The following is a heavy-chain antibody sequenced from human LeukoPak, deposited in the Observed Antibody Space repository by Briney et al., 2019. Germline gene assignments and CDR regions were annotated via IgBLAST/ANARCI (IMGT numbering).Heavy chain of an antibody. J-gene: IGHJ5*02. CDR2: ISRSGSTK. CDR1: GFTFSDYN. Sequence: GGSLRLSCAASGFTFSDYNMRWIRQAPGKGLEWVSSISRSGSTKYYADSVKGRFTISRDNAKNSLFLQMNSLRAEDTAVYYCARESPDIVVVVAAIRGWFDPWGQGTLVTVSS. D-gene: IGHD2-15*01. CDR3: ARESPDIVVVVAAIRGWFDP. V-gene: IGHV3-11*01.